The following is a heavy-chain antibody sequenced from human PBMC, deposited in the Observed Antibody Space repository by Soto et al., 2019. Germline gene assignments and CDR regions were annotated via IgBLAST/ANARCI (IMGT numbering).Heavy chain of an antibody. D-gene: IGHD2-21*01. Sequence: GGSLRLSCAASGFTFSSYAMHWVRQAPGKGLEWVAVISYDGSNKYYADSVKGRFTISRDNSKNTLYLQMNSLRAEDTAVYYCARAPSLLGWFDPGGQGTLVTVSS. CDR2: ISYDGSNK. CDR3: ARAPSLLGWFDP. CDR1: GFTFSSYA. V-gene: IGHV3-30*04. J-gene: IGHJ5*02.